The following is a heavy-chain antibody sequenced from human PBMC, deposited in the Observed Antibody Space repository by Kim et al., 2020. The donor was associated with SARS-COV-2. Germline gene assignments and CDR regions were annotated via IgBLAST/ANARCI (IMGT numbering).Heavy chain of an antibody. CDR2: IRSKANSYAT. CDR3: TSVPVTTLAFWDDFDI. Sequence: GGSLRLSCAASGFTFSGSAMHWVRQASGKGLEWVGRIRSKANSYATAYAASGKGRFTISRDDSKNTAYLQMNNLKNEDTDGYYCTSVPVTTLAFWDDFDIWGQGTMVTVSS. CDR1: GFTFSGSA. J-gene: IGHJ3*02. D-gene: IGHD1-1*01. V-gene: IGHV3-73*01.